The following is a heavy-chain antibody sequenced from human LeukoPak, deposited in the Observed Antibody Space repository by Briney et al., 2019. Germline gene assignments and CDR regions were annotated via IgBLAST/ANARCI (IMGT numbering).Heavy chain of an antibody. V-gene: IGHV4-4*09. Sequence: GSTSYNPSLKSRATISVDTSKNQFSLRLSSVTAADTAVYYCARAGSGYSFDYWGQGTLVTVSS. D-gene: IGHD3-10*01. J-gene: IGHJ4*02. CDR2: GST. CDR3: ARAGSGYSFDY.